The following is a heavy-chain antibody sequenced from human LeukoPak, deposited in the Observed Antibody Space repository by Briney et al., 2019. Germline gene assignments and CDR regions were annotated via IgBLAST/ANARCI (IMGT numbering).Heavy chain of an antibody. V-gene: IGHV1-2*02. Sequence: ASVKVSCKASGGTFSSYAISWVRQAPGQGLEWMGWINPNSGGTNYAQKFQGRVTMTRDTSISTAYMELSRLRSDDTAVYYCARASYSGYDWGFDYWGQGTLVTVSS. J-gene: IGHJ4*02. D-gene: IGHD5-12*01. CDR1: GGTFSSYA. CDR3: ARASYSGYDWGFDY. CDR2: INPNSGGT.